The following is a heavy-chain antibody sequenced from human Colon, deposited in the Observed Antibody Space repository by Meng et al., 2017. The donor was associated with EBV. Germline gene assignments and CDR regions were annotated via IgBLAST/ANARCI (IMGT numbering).Heavy chain of an antibody. Sequence: QVQFRQGGAGLVKPSESLSLTCGVYVGSLSGYYWSWIRQTPGKGLEWIGEINHSGTINYNPSLRSRVTISVDRSNNQFSLRLSSVTAADTAVYYCARGGGVIKGLVTWFDPWGQGTLVTVSS. CDR2: INHSGTI. J-gene: IGHJ5*02. CDR3: ARGGGVIKGLVTWFDP. CDR1: VGSLSGYY. D-gene: IGHD2-8*01. V-gene: IGHV4-34*01.